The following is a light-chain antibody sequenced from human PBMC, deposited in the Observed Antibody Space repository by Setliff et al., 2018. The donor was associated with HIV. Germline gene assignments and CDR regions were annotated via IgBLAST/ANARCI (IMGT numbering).Light chain of an antibody. J-gene: IGLJ1*01. CDR2: DVS. Sequence: QSALTQPASVSGSPGQSITISCTGTSSDVGSYNLVSWYQQHPGKAPKLMIYDVSKRLSGVSNRFSGSKSGNTASLTISGLQAEDEADYYCCSYAGSGTYVFGTGTKVTVL. CDR3: CSYAGSGTYV. CDR1: SSDVGSYNL. V-gene: IGLV2-23*02.